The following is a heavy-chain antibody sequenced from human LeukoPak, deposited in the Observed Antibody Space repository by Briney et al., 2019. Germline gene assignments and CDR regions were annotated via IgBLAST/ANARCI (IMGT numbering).Heavy chain of an antibody. J-gene: IGHJ4*02. CDR1: GGSISSSSYY. CDR3: ARRDSSSSFDY. V-gene: IGHV4-39*01. CDR2: IYYSGST. D-gene: IGHD6-13*01. Sequence: SETLSLTCTVSGGSISSSSYYWGWIRQPPGKGLEWIGSIYYSGSTYYNTSLKSRVTISVDTSKNQFSLKLSSVTAADTAVYYCARRDSSSSFDYWGQGTLVTVSS.